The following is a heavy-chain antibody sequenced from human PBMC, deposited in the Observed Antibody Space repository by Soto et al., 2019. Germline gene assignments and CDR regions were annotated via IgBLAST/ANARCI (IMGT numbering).Heavy chain of an antibody. Sequence: GGSLRLSCAASGFTFSSYSMNWVRQAPGKGLEWVSYISSSSSTIYYADSVKGRFTISRDNAKNSLYLQMNSLRAEDTAVYYCGRVRHGDYVNDAFDIWGQGTMVTVSS. J-gene: IGHJ3*02. D-gene: IGHD4-17*01. CDR2: ISSSSSTI. V-gene: IGHV3-48*01. CDR3: GRVRHGDYVNDAFDI. CDR1: GFTFSSYS.